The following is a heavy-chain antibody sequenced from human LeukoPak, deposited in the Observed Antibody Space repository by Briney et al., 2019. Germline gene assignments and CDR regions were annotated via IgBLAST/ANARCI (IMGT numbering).Heavy chain of an antibody. CDR1: GYTLTELS. Sequence: ASEKVSCKVSGYTLTELSMHWVRQAPGKGREWMGGFYPEDGETISAQKFQGRVTMTEDTSTDTAYMELSSLRSEDTAVYYCATDLNGSGGWRTNAFDIWGQGTIGTLSS. CDR3: ATDLNGSGGWRTNAFDI. V-gene: IGHV1-24*01. D-gene: IGHD6-19*01. CDR2: FYPEDGET. J-gene: IGHJ3*02.